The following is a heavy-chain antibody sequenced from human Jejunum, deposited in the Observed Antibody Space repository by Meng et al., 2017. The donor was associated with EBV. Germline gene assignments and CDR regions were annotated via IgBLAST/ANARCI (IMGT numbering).Heavy chain of an antibody. Sequence: EVALLGSGGGLVQPGGSLRPSCAASGFTFSSYSMGWVRQAPGKGLEWVSTVSGSGGNTYYADSVKGRITISRDISKNTLYLQMNSLTAEDTAIYYCAKLLKYWGQGTLVTVSS. V-gene: IGHV3-23*01. J-gene: IGHJ4*02. CDR2: VSGSGGNT. CDR1: GFTFSSYS. CDR3: AKLLKY.